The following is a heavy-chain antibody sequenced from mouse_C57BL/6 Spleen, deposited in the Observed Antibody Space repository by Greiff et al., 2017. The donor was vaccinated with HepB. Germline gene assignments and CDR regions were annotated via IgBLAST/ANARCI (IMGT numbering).Heavy chain of an antibody. D-gene: IGHD2-4*01. J-gene: IGHJ3*01. CDR2: INPSSGYT. V-gene: IGHV1-7*01. CDR1: GYTFTSYW. Sequence: QVTLKESGAELAKPGASVKLSCKASGYTFTSYWMHWVKQRPGQGLEWIGYINPSSGYTKYNQKFKDKATLTADKSSSTADMQLRSLTYGDSAVYYCAPYYDYGWFAYWGQGTLVTVSS. CDR3: APYYDYGWFAY.